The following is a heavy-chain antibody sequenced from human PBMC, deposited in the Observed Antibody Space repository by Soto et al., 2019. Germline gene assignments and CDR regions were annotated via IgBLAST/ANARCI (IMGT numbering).Heavy chain of an antibody. V-gene: IGHV1-46*01. CDR2: INPHGGST. CDR3: ARSSGGNFGIIIEGSNWFDP. CDR1: GDTFTSYY. D-gene: IGHD3-3*01. J-gene: IGHJ5*02. Sequence: ASVKVSCKAPGDTFTSYYLNWVRQAPGQGLGWMGVINPHGGSTKYAQKFQGRITVTRDTSRSTVYMELSSLRSDDTAIYYCARSSGGNFGIIIEGSNWFDPWGQGTLVTVSS.